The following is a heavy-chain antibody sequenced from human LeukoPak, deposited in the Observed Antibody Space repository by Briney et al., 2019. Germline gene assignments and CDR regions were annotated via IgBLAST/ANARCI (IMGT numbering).Heavy chain of an antibody. CDR1: GFTFSSYS. Sequence: GGSLRLSCAASGFTFSSYSMNWVRQAPGKGLEWVANIKQDGSEMYYVDSVKGRFTISRDNAKNSLYLRMDSLRAEDTAVYYCARGGQRWDYWGQGTLVTVSS. D-gene: IGHD5-24*01. CDR3: ARGGQRWDY. CDR2: IKQDGSEM. J-gene: IGHJ4*02. V-gene: IGHV3-7*03.